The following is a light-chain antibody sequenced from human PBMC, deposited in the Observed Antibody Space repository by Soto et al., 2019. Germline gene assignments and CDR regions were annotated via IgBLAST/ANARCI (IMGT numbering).Light chain of an antibody. J-gene: IGKJ1*01. CDR1: QSVSNH. V-gene: IGKV3-15*01. Sequence: EVVLTQSPATLSVSPGEGVTLSCRASQSVSNHVAWYQQRPGQAPRILIFGASTRAAGIPARFSGSGSGTDFTLHISSLQSEDFALYFCQHYFNWPRTFGQGTKVEIK. CDR2: GAS. CDR3: QHYFNWPRT.